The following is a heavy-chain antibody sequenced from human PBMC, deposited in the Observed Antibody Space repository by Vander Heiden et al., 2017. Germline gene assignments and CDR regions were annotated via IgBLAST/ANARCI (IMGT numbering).Heavy chain of an antibody. CDR1: SSYG. Sequence: SSYGMHWVRQAPGKGLEWVAVIWYDGSNKYYADSVKGRFTISRDNSKNTLYLQMNSLRAEDTAVYYCARDLATTSPTKYCSGGSCYSRPYYYGMDVWGQGNTVTVSS. CDR3: ARDLATTSPTKYCSGGSCYSRPYYYGMDV. V-gene: IGHV3-33*01. D-gene: IGHD2-15*01. CDR2: IWYDGSNK. J-gene: IGHJ6*02.